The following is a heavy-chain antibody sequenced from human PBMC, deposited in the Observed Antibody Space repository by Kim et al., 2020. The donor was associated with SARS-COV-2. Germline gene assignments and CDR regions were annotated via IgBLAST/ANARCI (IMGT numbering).Heavy chain of an antibody. J-gene: IGHJ6*02. CDR1: GGSISSSNW. D-gene: IGHD3-10*01. CDR2: IYHSGST. CDR3: ASVISSVYYGMDV. V-gene: IGHV4-4*02. Sequence: SETLSLTCAVSGGSISSSNWWSWVRQPPGKGLEWIGEIYHSGSTNYNPSLKSRVTISVDKSKNQFSLKLSSVTAADTAVYYCASVISSVYYGMDVWGQGTTVTVSS.